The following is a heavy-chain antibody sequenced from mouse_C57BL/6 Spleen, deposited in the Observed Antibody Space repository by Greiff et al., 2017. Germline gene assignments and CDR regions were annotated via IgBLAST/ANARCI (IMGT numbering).Heavy chain of an antibody. CDR1: GFTFSDYG. J-gene: IGHJ3*01. CDR3: ARQDGNDDGFAD. CDR2: ISNLAYSI. D-gene: IGHD2-2*01. V-gene: IGHV5-15*01. Sequence: EVKLMESGGGLVQPGGSLKLSCAASGFTFSDYGMAWVRQAPRKGPEWVAFISNLAYSIYYADTVTGRFTISSKNAKNTLYLEMSSLRSEDTAMYYCARQDGNDDGFADWGQGTLVTVSA.